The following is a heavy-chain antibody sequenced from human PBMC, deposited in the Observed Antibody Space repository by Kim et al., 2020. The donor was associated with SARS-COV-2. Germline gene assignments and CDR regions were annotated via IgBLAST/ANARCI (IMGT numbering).Heavy chain of an antibody. CDR3: VKGGNYIYNLMDV. D-gene: IGHD1-1*01. V-gene: IGHV3-74*01. J-gene: IGHJ6*02. CDR2: T. Sequence: TGYADSVRGRVTMSRDNGKHMVYLEMSSLGAEDTAVYFCVKGGNYIYNLMDVWGQGTTVTVSS.